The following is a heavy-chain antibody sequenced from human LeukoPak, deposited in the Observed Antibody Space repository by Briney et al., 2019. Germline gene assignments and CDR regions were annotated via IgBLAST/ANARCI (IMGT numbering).Heavy chain of an antibody. CDR3: ARAPTRSSDTVTGYLFDS. V-gene: IGHV4-39*07. J-gene: IGHJ4*02. D-gene: IGHD3-9*01. CDR2: IYFTGST. Sequence: SETLPLTCSISGVSINNSSFSWGWIRQPPGKGLEWIGNIYFTGSTYYNPSLKSRVTISVDASKSHCSLKLRSVTAADTAVYYCARAPTRSSDTVTGYLFDSWGQGTLVTVSS. CDR1: GVSINNSSFS.